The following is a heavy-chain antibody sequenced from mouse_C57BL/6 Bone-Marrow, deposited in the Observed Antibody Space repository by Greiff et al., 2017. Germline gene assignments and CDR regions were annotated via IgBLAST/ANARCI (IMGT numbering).Heavy chain of an antibody. CDR3: TSDYDGGIYPHWYFDV. CDR1: GYTFTDYE. CDR2: IDPATGGT. Sequence: QVQLQQSGAELVRPGASVTLSCKASGYTFTDYEMHWVKQTPVHGLEWIGAIDPATGGTAYNQKFKGKAILTADESSCTAYMEIRRLTSRDSAVYYCTSDYDGGIYPHWYFDVWGTGTTVTVSS. J-gene: IGHJ1*03. D-gene: IGHD1-1*01. V-gene: IGHV1-15*01.